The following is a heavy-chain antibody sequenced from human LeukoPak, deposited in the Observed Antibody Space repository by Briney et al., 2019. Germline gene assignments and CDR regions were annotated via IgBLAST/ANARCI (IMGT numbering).Heavy chain of an antibody. J-gene: IGHJ5*02. Sequence: ASVKISCKVSGYTFTDYYMHWVQQAPGKGLEWMGLVDPEDGETIYAEKFQGRVTITADTSRDTAYMELSSLRSEDTAVYYCATAYWPFGVVIMDNWFDPWGQGTLVTVSS. D-gene: IGHD3-3*01. CDR2: VDPEDGET. V-gene: IGHV1-69-2*01. CDR3: ATAYWPFGVVIMDNWFDP. CDR1: GYTFTDYY.